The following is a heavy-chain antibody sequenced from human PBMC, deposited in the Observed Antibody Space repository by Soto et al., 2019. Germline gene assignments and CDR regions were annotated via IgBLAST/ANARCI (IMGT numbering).Heavy chain of an antibody. CDR3: AKGRGGSGSLTPRVDF. CDR1: GFTFNNYA. V-gene: IGHV3-23*01. J-gene: IGHJ4*02. D-gene: IGHD3-10*01. Sequence: EVQLLESGGGLVQPGGSLRLSCAASGFTFNNYAMTWVRQAPGTGLEWVSAISGGGDTTSYADSVKGRFTVSRDGSKNTLYLQMNSLRAEDTALYYCAKGRGGSGSLTPRVDFWGQGTLVTVSS. CDR2: ISGGGDTT.